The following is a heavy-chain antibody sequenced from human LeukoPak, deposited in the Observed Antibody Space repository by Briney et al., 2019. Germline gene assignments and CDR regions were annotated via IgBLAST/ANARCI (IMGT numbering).Heavy chain of an antibody. D-gene: IGHD4-17*01. CDR3: ASLDYGGDY. CDR1: GYTFTGYY. Sequence: ASLKVTCKASGYTFTGYYMHCVRHAPGQGLEWMGWINPNSGGTNYAQQFQGRVTMTRDTSISTAYMELSRLRSDDTAVYSCASLDYGGDYWGPGTLVTVSS. CDR2: INPNSGGT. V-gene: IGHV1-2*02. J-gene: IGHJ4*02.